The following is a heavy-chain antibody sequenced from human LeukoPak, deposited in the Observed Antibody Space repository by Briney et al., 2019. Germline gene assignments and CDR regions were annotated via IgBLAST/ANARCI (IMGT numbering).Heavy chain of an antibody. CDR3: AKEFAAIVALDN. V-gene: IGHV3-30*04. D-gene: IGHD2-15*01. J-gene: IGHJ4*02. Sequence: GGSLRLSCAASGFTFSNYAMHWVRQAPGREPEWVAVISSGGRNKFYTDSVKGRFTISRDDSKNMLYLQMNSLRTEDTAIYYCAKEFAAIVALDNWGQGALITVSS. CDR2: ISSGGRNK. CDR1: GFTFSNYA.